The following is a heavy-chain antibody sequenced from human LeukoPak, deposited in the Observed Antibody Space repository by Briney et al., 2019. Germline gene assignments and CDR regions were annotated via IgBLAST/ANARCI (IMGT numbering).Heavy chain of an antibody. Sequence: SETLSLTCAVYGGSFSGYYWSWIRQPPGKGLEWIGEINHSGSTNYNPSLKSRVTISVDTSKNQFSLKLSSVTAADTAVYYCAREYYYGSGSYVVDPWGQGTLVTVSS. CDR3: AREYYYGSGSYVVDP. D-gene: IGHD3-10*01. J-gene: IGHJ5*02. CDR1: GGSFSGYY. CDR2: INHSGST. V-gene: IGHV4-34*01.